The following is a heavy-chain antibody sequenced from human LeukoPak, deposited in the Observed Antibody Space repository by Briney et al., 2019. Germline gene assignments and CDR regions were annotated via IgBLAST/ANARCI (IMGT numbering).Heavy chain of an antibody. CDR3: ARRYFDY. D-gene: IGHD1-14*01. J-gene: IGHJ4*02. Sequence: GGSLRLSCAASGFTFSDYNMNWVRQAPGKGLEWVANIKQDGSEKYYVDSVKGRFTISRDNAKNSLYLQMNSLRAEDTAVYYCARRYFDYWGQGTLVTVSS. CDR2: IKQDGSEK. CDR1: GFTFSDYN. V-gene: IGHV3-7*01.